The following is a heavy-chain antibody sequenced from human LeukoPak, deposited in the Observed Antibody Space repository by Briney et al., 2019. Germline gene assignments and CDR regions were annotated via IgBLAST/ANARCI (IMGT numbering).Heavy chain of an antibody. V-gene: IGHV1-2*02. Sequence: GASVKVSCKASGYTFTGYHMHWVRQAPGQGLEWMGSINPNSGGTNYAQKFQGRVTMTRDTSISTAYMELSRLRSDDTAVYYCARAFRISSGSYYVGYFQHWGQGTLVTVSS. CDR2: INPNSGGT. J-gene: IGHJ1*01. CDR3: ARAFRISSGSYYVGYFQH. D-gene: IGHD1-26*01. CDR1: GYTFTGYH.